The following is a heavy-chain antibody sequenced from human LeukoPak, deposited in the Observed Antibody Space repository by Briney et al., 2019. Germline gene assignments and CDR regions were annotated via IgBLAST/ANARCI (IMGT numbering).Heavy chain of an antibody. J-gene: IGHJ4*02. CDR3: ARGSALGFGEWGFDY. D-gene: IGHD3-10*01. CDR2: IGTAGDP. V-gene: IGHV3-13*05. CDR1: GFTFSSYD. Sequence: GGSLRLSCAASGFTFSSYDMHWVRQATGKGLEWVSAIGTAGDPYYPGSVKGRFTISRENAKNPLYLQMNSLRAGDTAVYYCARGSALGFGEWGFDYWGQGTLVTVSS.